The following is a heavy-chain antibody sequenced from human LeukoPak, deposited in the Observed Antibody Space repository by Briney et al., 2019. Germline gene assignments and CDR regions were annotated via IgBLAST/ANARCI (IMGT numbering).Heavy chain of an antibody. CDR1: GGSISSSSYY. D-gene: IGHD3-22*01. V-gene: IGHV4-39*07. J-gene: IGHJ6*03. CDR3: ARTLYYDSSGYDYYYYMDV. CDR2: IYYSGST. Sequence: PSETLSLTCTVSGGSISSSSYYWGWIRQPPGKGLEWIGTIYYSGSTYYNPSLKSRVTISVDTSKNQFSLKLSSVTAADTAVYYCARTLYYDSSGYDYYYYMDVWGKGTTVTISS.